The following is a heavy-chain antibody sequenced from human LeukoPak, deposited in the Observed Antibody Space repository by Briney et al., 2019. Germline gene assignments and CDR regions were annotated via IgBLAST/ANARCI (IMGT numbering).Heavy chain of an antibody. CDR1: GGSISSGGYY. CDR3: ARWLSDYYDSSGYYNNWFDP. Sequence: PSETLSLTCTVSGGSISSGGYYWSWIRQHPGKGLEWIGYIYYSGSTYYNPSLKSRVTISVDTSKNQFSLKLSSVTAADTAVYYCARWLSDYYDSSGYYNNWFDPWGQGTLVTVSS. V-gene: IGHV4-31*03. D-gene: IGHD3-22*01. J-gene: IGHJ5*02. CDR2: IYYSGST.